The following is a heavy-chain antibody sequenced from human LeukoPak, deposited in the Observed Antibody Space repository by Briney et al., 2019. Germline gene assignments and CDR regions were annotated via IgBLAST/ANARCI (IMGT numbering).Heavy chain of an antibody. Sequence: SETLSLTCTVSGGSISSSYWSWIRQPPGKGLEWIAYIYYSGSTNYNPSLKSRVTISVYTSKNQFSLKLNSVTAADTAVYYCARQGPLTTAVTTRTNPFDYWGQGTLVTVSS. V-gene: IGHV4-59*08. CDR3: ARQGPLTTAVTTRTNPFDY. CDR1: GGSISSSY. D-gene: IGHD4-11*01. J-gene: IGHJ4*02. CDR2: IYYSGST.